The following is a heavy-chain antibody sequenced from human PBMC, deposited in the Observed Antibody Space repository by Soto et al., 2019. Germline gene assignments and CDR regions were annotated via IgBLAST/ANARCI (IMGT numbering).Heavy chain of an antibody. Sequence: ASVKVSCKASGYTFTGYYMHWVRQAPGQGLEWMGWINPNSGGTNYAQKFQGWVTMTRDTSISTAYMELSRLRSDDTAVYYCARGHPSGTIFGVVRPYYFDYWGQGTLVTVSS. CDR1: GYTFTGYY. J-gene: IGHJ4*02. V-gene: IGHV1-2*04. CDR2: INPNSGGT. CDR3: ARGHPSGTIFGVVRPYYFDY. D-gene: IGHD3-3*01.